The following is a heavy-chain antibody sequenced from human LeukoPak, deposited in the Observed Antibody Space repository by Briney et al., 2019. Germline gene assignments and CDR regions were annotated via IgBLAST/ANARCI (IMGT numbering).Heavy chain of an antibody. CDR3: ARGRQDVTMIVVVMTAVSYYLDV. CDR2: MNPSGST. D-gene: IGHD3-22*01. V-gene: IGHV4-34*01. CDR1: GGSFSGYY. Sequence: SETLSLTCAVYGGSFSGYYWTWIRQTPEEGLEWIGEMNPSGSTNYNPSLKSRVTISVDTSKNQFSLELSSVTAADTAVYYCARGRQDVTMIVVVMTAVSYYLDVWGKGTTVTVS. J-gene: IGHJ6*03.